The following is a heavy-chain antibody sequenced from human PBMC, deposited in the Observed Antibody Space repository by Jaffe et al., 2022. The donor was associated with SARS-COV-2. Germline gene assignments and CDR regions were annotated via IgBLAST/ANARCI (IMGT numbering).Heavy chain of an antibody. J-gene: IGHJ3*02. D-gene: IGHD4-17*01. CDR1: GFTFSSYA. CDR2: ISGSGGST. CDR3: ARAGDYDPVPQDAGAFDI. V-gene: IGHV3-23*01. Sequence: EVQLLESGGGLVQPGGSLRLSCAASGFTFSSYAMSWVRQAPGKGLEWVSAISGSGGSTYYADSVKGRFTISRDNSKNTLYLQMNSLRAEDTAVYYCARAGDYDPVPQDAGAFDIWGQGTMVTVSS.